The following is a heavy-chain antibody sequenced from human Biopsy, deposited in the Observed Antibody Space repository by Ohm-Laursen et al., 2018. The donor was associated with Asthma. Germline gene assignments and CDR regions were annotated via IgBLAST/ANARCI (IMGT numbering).Heavy chain of an antibody. CDR3: ARIYDYWSGHYGFDP. D-gene: IGHD3-3*01. Sequence: TLSLTCTVSGASVGTRGYSWTWIRQTPGRGLEWIGYLYHSGTTYYNPSLRSRVAILEDKSRNQFSLNLKSVTAADTAVYYCARIYDYWSGHYGFDPWGQGTLVTVPS. V-gene: IGHV4-30-2*01. J-gene: IGHJ5*02. CDR1: GASVGTRGYS. CDR2: LYHSGTT.